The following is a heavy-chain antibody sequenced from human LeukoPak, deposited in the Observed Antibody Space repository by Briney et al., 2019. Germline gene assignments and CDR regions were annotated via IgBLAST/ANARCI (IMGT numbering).Heavy chain of an antibody. CDR2: ISPDGSVT. V-gene: IGHV3-74*01. CDR3: ASDVAYKFDY. CDR1: GFPFSRDS. Sequence: GRSLRLSCAASGFPFSRDSMHWVRQSPGKGLVWLSRISPDGSVTNYADSVKGRFTISRDNAKNTLYLQMNSLRDEDTAVYYCASDVAYKFDYWGQGTLVTFSS. J-gene: IGHJ4*02. D-gene: IGHD5-24*01.